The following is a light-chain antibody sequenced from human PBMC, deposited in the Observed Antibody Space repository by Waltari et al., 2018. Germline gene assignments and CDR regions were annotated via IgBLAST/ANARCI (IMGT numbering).Light chain of an antibody. CDR2: AET. CDR1: QGISSY. CDR3: QQYYSYPVYT. J-gene: IGKJ2*01. Sequence: AIRMTQSPSSLSASTGDRVTINCRASQGISSYLAWYQQKPGKAPKLMIYAETTFQSGFPSRFSGSGSGTDFTLTISCLQSEDFATYYCQQYYSYPVYTFGQGTKLEIK. V-gene: IGKV1-8*01.